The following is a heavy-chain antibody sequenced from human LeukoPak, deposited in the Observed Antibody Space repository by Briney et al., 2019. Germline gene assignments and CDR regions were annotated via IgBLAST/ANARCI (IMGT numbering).Heavy chain of an antibody. CDR1: GGSISSYY. CDR3: AREVNGLDY. CDR2: IYYSGST. V-gene: IGHV4-59*01. Sequence: PSETLSLTCTVSGGSISSYYWSWIRQPPGKGLEWIGYIYYSGSTNYDPSLKSRVTISVDTSKNQFSLKLSSVTAADTAVYYCAREVNGLDYWGQGTLVTVSS. J-gene: IGHJ4*02.